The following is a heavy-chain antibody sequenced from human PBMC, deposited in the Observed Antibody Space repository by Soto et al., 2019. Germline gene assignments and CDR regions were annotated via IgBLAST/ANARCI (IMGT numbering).Heavy chain of an antibody. CDR2: ISAYNGNT. Sequence: ASVKVSCKASGYTFTSYGISWVRQAPGQGLEWMGWISAYNGNTNYAQKLQGRVTMTTDTSTSTAYMELRSLRSDDTAVYYCARDQRYYDFWSGSDAFDIWGQGTMVTVSS. CDR1: GYTFTSYG. CDR3: ARDQRYYDFWSGSDAFDI. V-gene: IGHV1-18*01. D-gene: IGHD3-3*01. J-gene: IGHJ3*02.